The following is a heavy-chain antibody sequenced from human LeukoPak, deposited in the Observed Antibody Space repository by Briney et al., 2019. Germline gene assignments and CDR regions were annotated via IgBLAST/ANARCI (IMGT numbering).Heavy chain of an antibody. CDR3: VRLTFYEGRGHYPDH. J-gene: IGHJ4*02. V-gene: IGHV3-74*01. Sequence: GGSLRLSCGASGFTFSSHRMHWVRQAPGEAPAWVARISSDGTSAVYADSVRGRFTVSRDNAKSTMFLQMDSLRAEGTAVYYCVRLTFYEGRGHYPDHWGQGTLVTVSS. D-gene: IGHD3-22*01. CDR2: ISSDGTSA. CDR1: GFTFSSHR.